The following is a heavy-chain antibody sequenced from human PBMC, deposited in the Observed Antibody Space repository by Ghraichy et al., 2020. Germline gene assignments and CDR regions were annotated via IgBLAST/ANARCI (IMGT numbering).Heavy chain of an antibody. D-gene: IGHD5-24*01. CDR2: VYYNGRI. CDR1: GDSFSSSQYY. Sequence: SETLSLTCTVSGDSFSSSQYYWGWIHQPPGKGLEWIGSVYYNGRIYYNPSLKSRVTISADTSKNQFSLKLNSVTAADTAVYYCARPKWVATNFYFYAMDVWGQGTTVTVSS. V-gene: IGHV4-39*01. J-gene: IGHJ6*02. CDR3: ARPKWVATNFYFYAMDV.